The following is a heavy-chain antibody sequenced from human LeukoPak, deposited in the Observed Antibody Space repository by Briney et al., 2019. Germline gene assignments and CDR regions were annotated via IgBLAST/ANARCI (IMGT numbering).Heavy chain of an antibody. Sequence: TGGSLRLSCAASGFTFSDYYMNWVRQAPGKGLEWVSYISSSGGTIYYADSVKGRFTISRDNAKNSLYLQMNSLRAEDTAVYYCARDRCSGWLTTMDVWGKGTTVTVSS. D-gene: IGHD6-19*01. CDR3: ARDRCSGWLTTMDV. CDR1: GFTFSDYY. J-gene: IGHJ6*03. V-gene: IGHV3-11*04. CDR2: ISSSGGTI.